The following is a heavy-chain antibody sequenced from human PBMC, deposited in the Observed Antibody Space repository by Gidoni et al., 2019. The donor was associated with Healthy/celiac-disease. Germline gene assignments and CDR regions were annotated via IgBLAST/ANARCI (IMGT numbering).Heavy chain of an antibody. D-gene: IGHD3-22*01. CDR1: GYTFTSYA. Sequence: QVQLVQSGAEVKKPGASVKVSCKASGYTFTSYAMHWVRQAPGQRLEWMGWINAGNGNTKYSQKFQGRVTITRDTSASTAYMELSSLRSEDTAVYYCARDADYYYDSSGYLGSAEYFQHWGQGTLVTVSS. J-gene: IGHJ1*01. CDR2: INAGNGNT. CDR3: ARDADYYYDSSGYLGSAEYFQH. V-gene: IGHV1-3*01.